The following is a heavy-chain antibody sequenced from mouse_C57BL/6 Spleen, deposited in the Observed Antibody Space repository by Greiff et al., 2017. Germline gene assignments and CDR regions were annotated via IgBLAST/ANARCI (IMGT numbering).Heavy chain of an antibody. Sequence: VQLQQSGPELVKPGASVKISCKASGYAFSSSWMNWVKQRPGTGLEWIGRISPGDGDTNYNGKFKGKATLTADKSSSTAYMQLSSLTSEDSAVYFCAREGDYNFDDWGQGTTLTVSS. V-gene: IGHV1-82*01. CDR1: GYAFSSSW. J-gene: IGHJ2*01. D-gene: IGHD2-4*01. CDR3: AREGDYNFDD. CDR2: ISPGDGDT.